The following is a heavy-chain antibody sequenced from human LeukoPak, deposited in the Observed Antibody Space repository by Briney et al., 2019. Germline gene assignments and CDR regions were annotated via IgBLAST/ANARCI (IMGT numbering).Heavy chain of an antibody. CDR3: ATSFFGESYYYYYGMDV. J-gene: IGHJ6*02. V-gene: IGHV3-23*01. Sequence: GGSLRLSCAASGFTFSSYAMSWVRQAPGKGLEWVSAISGSGGSTYYADSVKGRFTISRDNSKNTLYLQMNSLRAEDTAVYYCATSFFGESYYYYYGMDVWGQGTTVTVSS. CDR2: ISGSGGST. CDR1: GFTFSSYA. D-gene: IGHD3-3*01.